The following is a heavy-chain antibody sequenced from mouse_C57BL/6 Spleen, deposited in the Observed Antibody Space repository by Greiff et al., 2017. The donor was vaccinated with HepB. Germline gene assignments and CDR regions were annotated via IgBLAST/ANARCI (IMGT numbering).Heavy chain of an antibody. D-gene: IGHD1-1*01. J-gene: IGHJ3*01. CDR2: IDPSDSYT. Sequence: QVQLQQPGAELVMPGASVKLSCKASGYTFTSYWMHWVKQRPGQGLEWIGVIDPSDSYTNYNQKFKGKSTLTVDKSSSTAYMQLSSLTSEDSAVYYCASYGSSRAYWGQGTLVTVSA. CDR1: GYTFTSYW. V-gene: IGHV1-69*01. CDR3: ASYGSSRAY.